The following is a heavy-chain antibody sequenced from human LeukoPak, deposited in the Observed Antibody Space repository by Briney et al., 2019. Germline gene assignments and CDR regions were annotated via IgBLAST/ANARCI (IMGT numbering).Heavy chain of an antibody. D-gene: IGHD5-12*01. CDR1: GGSVSSGSYH. CDR3: AREGGYDFDGGSYRYGMDV. J-gene: IGHJ6*02. V-gene: IGHV4-61*01. CDR2: IYYSGSA. Sequence: PSETLSLTCTVSGGSVSSGSYHWSWIRQPPGKGLEWIGKIYYSGSANYNPSLKSRVTISVDRSKNQFSLKLSSVTAADTALYYCAREGGYDFDGGSYRYGMDVWGQGTTVTVSS.